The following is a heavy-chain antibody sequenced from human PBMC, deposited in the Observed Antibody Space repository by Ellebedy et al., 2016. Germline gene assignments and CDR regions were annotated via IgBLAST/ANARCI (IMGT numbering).Heavy chain of an antibody. CDR2: LSGSGGSR. Sequence: GESLKISXEASGFTFSSYGMNWVRQAPGKGLDWVSNLSGSGGSRYYADSVKGRFTVSRDNSKNTLYLQMNSLRDEDTAVYYCAKASAWGVDSSLEIWGQGILVTVSS. CDR1: GFTFSSYG. D-gene: IGHD3-22*01. J-gene: IGHJ4*01. V-gene: IGHV3-23*01. CDR3: AKASAWGVDSSLEI.